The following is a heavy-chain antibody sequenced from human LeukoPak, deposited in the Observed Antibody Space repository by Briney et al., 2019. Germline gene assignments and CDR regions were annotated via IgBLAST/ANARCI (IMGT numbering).Heavy chain of an antibody. Sequence: EASVNVSFTASGYTFTSYGISWVRQAPGQGLEWMGIINPSGGSTSYAQKFQGRVTMTRDTSTSTVYMELSSLRSEDTAVYYCASTVVGATDYWGQGTLVTVSS. CDR3: ASTVVGATDY. J-gene: IGHJ4*02. V-gene: IGHV1-46*01. CDR2: INPSGGST. CDR1: GYTFTSYG. D-gene: IGHD1-26*01.